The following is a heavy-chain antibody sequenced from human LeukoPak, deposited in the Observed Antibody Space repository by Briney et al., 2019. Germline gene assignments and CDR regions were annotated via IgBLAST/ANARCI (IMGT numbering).Heavy chain of an antibody. CDR2: ISGGGGYI. Sequence: GGSLRLSCAASGFTFGSYAVTWVRRAPGKGLEWVSAISGGGGYIYYADSVKGRFTISRDNSKNTLSVQMNSLRAEDTAVYYCAKANYSGSYYFDSWGQGTLVTVSS. CDR3: AKANYSGSYYFDS. CDR1: GFTFGSYA. D-gene: IGHD1-26*01. J-gene: IGHJ4*02. V-gene: IGHV3-23*01.